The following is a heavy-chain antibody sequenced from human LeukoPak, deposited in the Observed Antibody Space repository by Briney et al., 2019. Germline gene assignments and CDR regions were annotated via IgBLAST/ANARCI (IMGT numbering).Heavy chain of an antibody. J-gene: IGHJ3*02. D-gene: IGHD3-3*01. CDR2: IYYSGST. Sequence: SETLSLTCTVSGGSISSYYWNWIRQPPGKGLEWIGYIYYSGSTNYNPSLKSRVTISVDTSKNQFSLKLSSVTDADTAVYYCARVYTIFGYYDAFDIWGQGTMVTVSS. V-gene: IGHV4-59*01. CDR1: GGSISSYY. CDR3: ARVYTIFGYYDAFDI.